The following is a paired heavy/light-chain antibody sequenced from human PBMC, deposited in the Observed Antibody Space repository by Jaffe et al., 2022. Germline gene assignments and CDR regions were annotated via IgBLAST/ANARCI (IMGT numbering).Heavy chain of an antibody. CDR3: AHRRRPDCSSPNCYGWFDP. V-gene: IGHV2-5*01. J-gene: IGHJ5*02. CDR2: IYWNDDK. CDR1: GFSLSTTGVG. D-gene: IGHD2-2*01. Sequence: QITLKESGPTLVKPTQTLTLTCTFSGFSLSTTGVGVGWIRQPPGKALEWLALIYWNDDKRYSPSLKSRLTITKDTSKNQVVLTMTNMDPVDTATYYCAHRRRPDCSSPNCYGWFDPWGQGTLVTVSS.
Light chain of an antibody. Sequence: DIVMTQSPDSLAVSLGERATINCKSSQSVLYSSNNKNYLAWYQQKPGQPPKLLIYWASTRESGVPDRFSGSGSGTDFTLTISSLQAEDVAVYYCQQYYTTPITFGQGTRLEIK. CDR2: WAS. CDR3: QQYYTTPIT. CDR1: QSVLYSSNNKNY. J-gene: IGKJ5*01. V-gene: IGKV4-1*01.